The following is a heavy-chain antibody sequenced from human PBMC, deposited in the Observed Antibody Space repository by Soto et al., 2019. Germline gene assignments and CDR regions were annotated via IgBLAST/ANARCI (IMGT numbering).Heavy chain of an antibody. CDR1: NGSISSNY. D-gene: IGHD2-15*01. Sequence: SETLSLTCTVSNGSISSNYWSWIRQSPGKGLEWIGNIYYSGSTNYNPSLKSRVTMSVDTSKNQFPLKLRSVTAADTAVYFCGRYLLFPVDFFDYWGQGTLVTVSS. CDR2: IYYSGST. J-gene: IGHJ4*02. V-gene: IGHV4-59*01. CDR3: GRYLLFPVDFFDY.